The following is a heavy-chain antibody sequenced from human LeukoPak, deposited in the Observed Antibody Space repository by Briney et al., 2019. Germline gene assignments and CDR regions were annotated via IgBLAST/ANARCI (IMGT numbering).Heavy chain of an antibody. Sequence: GASVKFSCKASGYTFTGYYMHWVRQAPGQGLEWMGRINPNSGGTNYAQKFQGRVTMTRDTSISTAYMELSRLRSDDTAVYYCARDEAAVAGFDYWGQGTLVTVSS. J-gene: IGHJ4*02. CDR3: ARDEAAVAGFDY. V-gene: IGHV1-2*06. CDR2: INPNSGGT. D-gene: IGHD6-19*01. CDR1: GYTFTGYY.